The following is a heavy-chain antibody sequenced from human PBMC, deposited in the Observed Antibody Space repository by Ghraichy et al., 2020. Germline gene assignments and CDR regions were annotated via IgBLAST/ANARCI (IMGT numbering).Heavy chain of an antibody. J-gene: IGHJ4*02. Sequence: GGYLRLSCAASGFTFDDYAMHWVQQAPGKGLEWVSGISWNSGSIGYADSVKGRFTISRDNAKNSLYLQMNSLRAEDTALYYCAKEESGFGELTSGPGNWGQGTLVTVSS. D-gene: IGHD3-10*01. CDR2: ISWNSGSI. V-gene: IGHV3-9*01. CDR3: AKEESGFGELTSGPGN. CDR1: GFTFDDYA.